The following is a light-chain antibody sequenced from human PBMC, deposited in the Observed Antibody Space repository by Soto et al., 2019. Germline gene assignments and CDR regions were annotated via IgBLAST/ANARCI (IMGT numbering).Light chain of an antibody. J-gene: IGKJ4*01. Sequence: DIQMTQSPSSLSASVGDRVIITCRTSQSISNYLNWYQHKPGKAPKVLISAASNLQSGVPSRFSGSGSGTVFTLNISSLQPEDFATYFCQQSYTLSPLTFGGGTKVEIK. V-gene: IGKV1-39*01. CDR3: QQSYTLSPLT. CDR1: QSISNY. CDR2: AAS.